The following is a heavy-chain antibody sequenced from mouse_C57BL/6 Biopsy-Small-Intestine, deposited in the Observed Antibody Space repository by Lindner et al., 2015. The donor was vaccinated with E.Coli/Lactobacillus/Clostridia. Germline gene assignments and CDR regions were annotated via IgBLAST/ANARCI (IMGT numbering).Heavy chain of an antibody. CDR3: ARDDGYSLAWFVY. D-gene: IGHD2-3*01. Sequence: VQLQESGPELVKPGASVKMSCKASGYTFTSYVMHWVKQKPGQGLEWIGYINPYNDGTKYNEKFKGKATLTSDKSSSTAYMQLKSLTSEDSAVYYCARDDGYSLAWFVYWGQGTLVTVSA. CDR1: GYTFTSYV. J-gene: IGHJ3*01. V-gene: IGHV1-14*01. CDR2: INPYNDGT.